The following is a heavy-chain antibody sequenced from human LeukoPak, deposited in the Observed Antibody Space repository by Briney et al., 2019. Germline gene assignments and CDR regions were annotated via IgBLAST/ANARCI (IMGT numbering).Heavy chain of an antibody. CDR2: IRYDGSNK. J-gene: IGHJ4*02. V-gene: IGHV3-30*02. D-gene: IGHD6-19*01. CDR3: AKTPVPYSSGWYALDY. Sequence: PGGSLRLSCAASGFTFSSYGMHWVRQAPGKGLEWVAFIRYDGSNKYYADSVKGRFTISRDNSKNTLYLQTNSLRAEDTAVYYCAKTPVPYSSGWYALDYWGQGTLVTVSS. CDR1: GFTFSSYG.